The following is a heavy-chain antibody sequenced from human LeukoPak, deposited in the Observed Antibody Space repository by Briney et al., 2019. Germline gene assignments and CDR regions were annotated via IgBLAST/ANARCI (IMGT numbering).Heavy chain of an antibody. CDR3: AKKSHDGSGSYYKEPYYMDV. V-gene: IGHV3-23*01. CDR2: ISGSGGST. Sequence: PGRSLRLSCAASGFTFSDYYMSWVRQAPGKGLEWVSAISGSGGSTYYADSVKGRFTISRDNSKNTLYLQMNSLRAEDTAVYYCAKKSHDGSGSYYKEPYYMDVWGKGTTVTVSS. J-gene: IGHJ6*03. D-gene: IGHD3-10*01. CDR1: GFTFSDYY.